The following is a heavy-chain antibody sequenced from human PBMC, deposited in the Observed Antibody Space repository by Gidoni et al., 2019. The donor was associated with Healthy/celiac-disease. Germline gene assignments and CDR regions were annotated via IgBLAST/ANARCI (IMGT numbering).Heavy chain of an antibody. V-gene: IGHV4-34*01. CDR2: INHRGST. CDR3: ARGPVNVDIVATTKGAFDY. D-gene: IGHD5-12*01. CDR1: GGSFSGYY. Sequence: QVQLQQWGAGLLKPSETLSLTCAVYGGSFSGYYWSWIRQPPGKGLEWIGEINHRGSTNYNPSLKSRFTISVDTSKNQFSLKLSCVTAADTAVYYCARGPVNVDIVATTKGAFDYWGQGTLVTVSS. J-gene: IGHJ4*02.